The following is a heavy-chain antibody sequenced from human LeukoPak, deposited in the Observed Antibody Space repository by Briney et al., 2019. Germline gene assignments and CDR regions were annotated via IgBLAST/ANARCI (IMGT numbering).Heavy chain of an antibody. CDR1: GFTFSSYE. V-gene: IGHV3-48*03. CDR3: ARGGSSWYNWFDP. CDR2: ISSSGSTI. D-gene: IGHD6-13*01. Sequence: GGSLRLSCAASGFTFSSYEMNWVRQAPGKGLEWVSYISSSGSTIHSADSVKGRFTISRGNAKNSLYLQMNSLRAEDTAVYYCARGGSSWYNWFDPWGQGTLVTVSS. J-gene: IGHJ5*02.